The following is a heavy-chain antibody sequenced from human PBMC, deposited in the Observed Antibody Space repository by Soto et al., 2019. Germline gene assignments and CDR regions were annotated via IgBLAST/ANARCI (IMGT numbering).Heavy chain of an antibody. D-gene: IGHD6-19*01. J-gene: IGHJ4*02. CDR3: ARDRCPHSSGWYSPLFDY. V-gene: IGHV1-3*01. CDR1: GYTFTSYA. CDR2: INAGNGNT. Sequence: ASVKVSCKASGYTFTSYAMHWVRQAPGQRLEWMGWINAGNGNTKYSQKFQGRVTITRDTSASTAYMELSSLRSEDTAVYYCARDRCPHSSGWYSPLFDYWGQGTLVTVSS.